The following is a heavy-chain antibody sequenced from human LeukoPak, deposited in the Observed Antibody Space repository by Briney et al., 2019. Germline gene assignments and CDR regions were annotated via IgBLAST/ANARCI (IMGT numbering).Heavy chain of an antibody. CDR3: AKQQLVLNWFDP. D-gene: IGHD6-6*01. J-gene: IGHJ5*02. CDR1: GFTFSSYA. V-gene: IGHV3-23*01. Sequence: GGSLRLSCAASGFTFSSYATSWVRQAPGKGLEWVSAISGSGGSTYYADSVKGRFTISRDNSKNTLYLQMNSLRAEDTAVYYCAKQQLVLNWFDPWGQGTLVTVSS. CDR2: ISGSGGST.